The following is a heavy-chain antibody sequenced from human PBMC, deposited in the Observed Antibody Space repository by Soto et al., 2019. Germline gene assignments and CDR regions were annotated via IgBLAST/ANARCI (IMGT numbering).Heavy chain of an antibody. D-gene: IGHD6-19*01. CDR3: ARAGYSSGWYVSDYYYGMDV. Sequence: EVQLVESGGGLIQPGGSLRLSCAASGFTVSSNYMSWVRQAPGKGLEWVSVIYSGGSTYYADSVKGRFTISRDNSKNTLYLQMNSLRAEDTAVYYCARAGYSSGWYVSDYYYGMDVWCQGPTVTVSS. CDR2: IYSGGST. J-gene: IGHJ6*02. V-gene: IGHV3-53*01. CDR1: GFTVSSNY.